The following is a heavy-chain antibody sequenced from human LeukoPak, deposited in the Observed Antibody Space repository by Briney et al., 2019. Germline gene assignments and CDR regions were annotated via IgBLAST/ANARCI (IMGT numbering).Heavy chain of an antibody. Sequence: SQTLSLTCAISGDSVSSNSVTWNWTRQSPSRGLEWLGRPYYRSTWYNDYAVSVRGRITVNPDTSKNQFSLHLNSVTPEDTAVYYCARRLTQYDCFDPWGQGILVTVSS. V-gene: IGHV6-1*01. J-gene: IGHJ5*02. CDR3: ARRLTQYDCFDP. CDR2: PYYRSTWYN. CDR1: GDSVSSNSVT. D-gene: IGHD2-2*01.